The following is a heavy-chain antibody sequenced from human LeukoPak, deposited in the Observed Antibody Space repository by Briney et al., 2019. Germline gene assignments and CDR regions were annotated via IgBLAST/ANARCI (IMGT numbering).Heavy chain of an antibody. V-gene: IGHV4-34*01. CDR1: GGSFSGYY. CDR2: INHSGST. J-gene: IGHJ4*02. CDR3: ARETSSGWYDENDY. Sequence: SETLSLTCAVYGGSFSGYYWSWIRQPPGKGLEWIGEINHSGSTNYNPSLMSRVTISVDTSKNQFSLKLSSVTAADTAVYYCARETSSGWYDENDYWGQGTLVTVSS. D-gene: IGHD6-19*01.